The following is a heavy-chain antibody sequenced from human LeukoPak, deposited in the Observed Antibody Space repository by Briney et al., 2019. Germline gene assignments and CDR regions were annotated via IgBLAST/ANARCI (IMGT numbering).Heavy chain of an antibody. Sequence: GGSLRLSCAASAFSLNAYNMNWVRQAPGKGLEWVSSISYTGTYIYYADSVKGRFTISRDNSKNTLYLQMNSLRAEDTAAYYCARVPNYGSGSGFDPWGQGTLVTVSS. CDR3: ARVPNYGSGSGFDP. D-gene: IGHD3-10*01. CDR2: ISYTGTYI. V-gene: IGHV3-21*04. CDR1: AFSLNAYN. J-gene: IGHJ5*02.